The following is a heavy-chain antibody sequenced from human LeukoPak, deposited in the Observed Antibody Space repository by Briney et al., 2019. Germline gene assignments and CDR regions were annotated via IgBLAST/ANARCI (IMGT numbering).Heavy chain of an antibody. D-gene: IGHD1-26*01. CDR3: ARDPYSGSYGADYYYYMDV. J-gene: IGHJ6*03. Sequence: GGSLRLSCAASGFTFSSYNMNWVRQTPGQGLEWVSSITSGSSHIYYADSVKGRFTISRDNAKSSLYLQMNSLRDEDTAVYYCARDPYSGSYGADYYYYMDVWGKGTTVTISS. CDR2: ITSGSSHI. CDR1: GFTFSSYN. V-gene: IGHV3-21*01.